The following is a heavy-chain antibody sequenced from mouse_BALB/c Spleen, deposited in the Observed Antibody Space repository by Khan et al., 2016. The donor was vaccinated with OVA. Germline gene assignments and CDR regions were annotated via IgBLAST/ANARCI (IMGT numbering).Heavy chain of an antibody. V-gene: IGHV5-9-3*01. CDR3: ARTPGYYGSNYFDY. D-gene: IGHD1-1*01. J-gene: IGHJ2*01. CDR1: GFTFTDYA. Sequence: ELVESGGGLVKPGGSLKFSCAASGFTFTDYAMSWVRQTPEKSLEWVATISSGGSYTTYPDSVKGRFTISRDNAKNTLYLQMSSLRSEDTAIYYCARTPGYYGSNYFDYWGQGSTLTVSS. CDR2: ISSGGSYT.